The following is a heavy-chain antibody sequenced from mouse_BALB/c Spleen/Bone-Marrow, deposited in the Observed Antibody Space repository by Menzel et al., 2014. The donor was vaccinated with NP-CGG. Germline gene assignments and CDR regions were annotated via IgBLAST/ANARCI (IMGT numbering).Heavy chain of an antibody. CDR3: AREYYGNGYAMDY. V-gene: IGHV2-9*02. CDR2: IWAGGST. D-gene: IGHD2-1*01. CDR1: GFSLTSYG. J-gene: IGHJ4*01. Sequence: QVQLKESGPGLVAPSQSLSITCTVSGFSLTSYGVHCVRQPPGKGLEWLGVIWAGGSTNYNSALMSRLSISKDNSKSQVFLKMNSLQTDDTAMYYCAREYYGNGYAMDYWGQGTSVTVSS.